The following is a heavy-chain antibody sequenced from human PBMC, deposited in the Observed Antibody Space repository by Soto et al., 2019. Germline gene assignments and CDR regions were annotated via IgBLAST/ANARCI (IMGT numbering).Heavy chain of an antibody. CDR3: PRGFAYGSGSYYLFNH. V-gene: IGHV4-59*01. J-gene: IGHJ4*02. CDR2: IYYSGST. CDR1: GGSISSYY. D-gene: IGHD3-10*01. Sequence: LSLTCTVSGGSISSYYWSWIRQPPGKGLEWIGYIYYSGSTNYNPSLNSRVTISVDTSKNQFSLKLSSVTAADTAVYYCPRGFAYGSGSYYLFNHWGQGTLVTVSS.